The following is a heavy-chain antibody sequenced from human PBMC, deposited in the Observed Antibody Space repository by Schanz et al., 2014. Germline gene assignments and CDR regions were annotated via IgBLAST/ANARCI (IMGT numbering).Heavy chain of an antibody. D-gene: IGHD3-10*01. CDR3: AKGRFGELSAFDI. J-gene: IGHJ3*02. CDR2: ISGSGGST. Sequence: EVQLLESGGGLVKPGGSLRLSCATSGFTLNNAWMNWVRQAPGKGLEWVSAISGSGGSTYYADSVKGRFTISRDNSKNTLYLQMNSLRAEDTAVYYCAKGRFGELSAFDIWGQGTMVNVSS. V-gene: IGHV3-23*01. CDR1: GFTLNNAW.